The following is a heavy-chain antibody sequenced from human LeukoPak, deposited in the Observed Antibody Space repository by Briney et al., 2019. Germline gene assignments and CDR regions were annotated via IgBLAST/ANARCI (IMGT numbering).Heavy chain of an antibody. V-gene: IGHV3-23*01. CDR1: GFTFSSYA. CDR2: ISGSGGST. D-gene: IGHD3-3*01. J-gene: IGHJ3*02. CDR3: AKDRDFWSGYPTYAFDI. Sequence: PGGSLRLSCAASGFTFSSYAMSWVCQAPGKGLEWVSAISGSGGSTYYADSVKGRFTISRDNSKNTLYLQMNSLRAEDTAVYYCAKDRDFWSGYPTYAFDIWGQGTMVTVPS.